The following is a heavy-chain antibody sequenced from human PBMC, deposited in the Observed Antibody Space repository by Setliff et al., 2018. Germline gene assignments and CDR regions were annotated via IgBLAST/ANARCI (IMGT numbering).Heavy chain of an antibody. CDR1: GFTFRNYG. J-gene: IGHJ6*02. CDR2: IWNDGSSK. D-gene: IGHD2-21*02. V-gene: IGHV3-33*01. CDR3: ARNWVTAQHYYYGMDV. Sequence: GGSLRLSCVASGFTFRNYGMHWVRQAPGKGLEWVALIWNDGSSKFYGDSVKGRITISRDNSENTLYLQMDSLRADDTAVYYCARNWVTAQHYYYGMDVWGQGTTVTVSS.